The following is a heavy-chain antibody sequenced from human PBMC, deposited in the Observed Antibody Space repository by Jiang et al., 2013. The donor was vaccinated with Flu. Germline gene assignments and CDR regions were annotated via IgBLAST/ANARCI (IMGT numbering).Heavy chain of an antibody. CDR3: ATFLGIAVAGTPSYFDY. D-gene: IGHD6-19*01. CDR2: IYYSGST. J-gene: IGHJ4*02. Sequence: GSGLVKPSETLSLTCTVSGGSISSSSYYWGWIRQPPGKGLEWIGSIYYSGSTYYNPSLKSRVTISVDTSKNQFSLKLSSVTAADTAVYYCATFLGIAVAGTPSYFDYWGQGTLVTVSS. CDR1: GGSISSSSYY. V-gene: IGHV4-39*01.